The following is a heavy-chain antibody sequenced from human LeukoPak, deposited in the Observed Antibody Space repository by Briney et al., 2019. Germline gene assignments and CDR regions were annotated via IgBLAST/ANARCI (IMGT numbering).Heavy chain of an antibody. CDR3: ARDRTRWISHDAFDI. D-gene: IGHD5-24*01. CDR2: IYHSGST. CDR1: GYSISSGYY. Sequence: SETLSLTCTVSGYSISSGYYWGCIRQPPGKGLEWIGSIYHSGSTYYNPSLKSRVTISVDTSKNQFSLKLTSVTAADTAVYYCARDRTRWISHDAFDIWGQGTMVTVSS. V-gene: IGHV4-38-2*02. J-gene: IGHJ3*02.